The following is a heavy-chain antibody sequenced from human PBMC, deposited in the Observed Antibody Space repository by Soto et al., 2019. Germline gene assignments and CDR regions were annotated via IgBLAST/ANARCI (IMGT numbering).Heavy chain of an antibody. V-gene: IGHV1-69*01. D-gene: IGHD3-10*01. J-gene: IGHJ6*02. CDR3: APSPVEGFRGSGSYYDYYGMDV. CDR1: GGTFSSYA. CDR2: IIPIFGTA. Sequence: QVQLVQSGAEVKKPGSSVKVSCKASGGTFSSYAISWVRQAPGQGLEWMGGIIPIFGTANYAQKFQGRVTITADESTSTAYMELSSLRSEDTAVYYCAPSPVEGFRGSGSYYDYYGMDVWGQGTTVTVSS.